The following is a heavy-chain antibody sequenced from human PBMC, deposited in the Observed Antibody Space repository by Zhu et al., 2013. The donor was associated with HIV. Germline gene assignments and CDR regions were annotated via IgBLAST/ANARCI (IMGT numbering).Heavy chain of an antibody. J-gene: IGHJ3*02. CDR3: ARGTATRDAFDY. V-gene: IGHV1-18*01. CDR2: ISVYNGNT. Sequence: QIHLVQSGGEVKKPGASVNVSCKASGDIFRTYGITWVRQAPGQGLEWMGWISVYNGNTNYAQKLQGRVTVTTDTSTSTAYMELRSLRSDDTAVYYCARGTATRDAFDYLGPRAMVT. D-gene: IGHD5-12*01. CDR1: GDIFRTYG.